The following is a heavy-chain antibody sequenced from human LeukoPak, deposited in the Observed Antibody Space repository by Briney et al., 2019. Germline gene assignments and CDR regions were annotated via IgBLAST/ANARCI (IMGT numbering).Heavy chain of an antibody. CDR1: GFTFSSYG. D-gene: IGHD2-2*01. CDR2: IWYDGSNK. CDR3: ARGGVVPAAINYFDY. V-gene: IGHV3-33*01. J-gene: IGHJ4*02. Sequence: RRSLRLSCAASGFTFSSYGMHSVRQATDTGQQSVAVIWYDGSNKYYADSVKGRFTISRDNSKNTLYLQMNSLRAEYTAVYYCARGGVVPAAINYFDYWGQGTLVTVSS.